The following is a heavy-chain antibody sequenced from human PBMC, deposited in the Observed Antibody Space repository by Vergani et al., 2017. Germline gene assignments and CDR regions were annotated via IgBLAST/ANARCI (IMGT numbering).Heavy chain of an antibody. CDR2: IIPIIRLA. J-gene: IGHJ4*02. Sequence: QVHLEQSGTEVKKPGSSVKVSCKVSGDIFNNYTVTWVRQAPGQGLEWMGRIIPIIRLATSAQKFQDRVKITGDTSTNTVYMEMNNLRSEDTAVYYCARVAPVDNSEWEPFDYGGQGTLVTVSS. V-gene: IGHV1-69*02. CDR1: GDIFNNYT. CDR3: ARVAPVDNSEWEPFDY. D-gene: IGHD1-26*01.